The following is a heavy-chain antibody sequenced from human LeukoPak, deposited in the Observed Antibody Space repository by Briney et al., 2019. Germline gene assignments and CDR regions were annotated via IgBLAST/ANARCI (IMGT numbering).Heavy chain of an antibody. CDR1: GFTFSSYS. Sequence: PGGSLRLSCAASGFTFSSYSMNWVRQAPGKGLEWVSSISSSSSYIYYADSVKGRFTISRDNAKNSLYLQMNSLRAEDTPVYYCARDFYDILTGQPWGAFDIWGQGTMVTVSS. J-gene: IGHJ3*02. CDR3: ARDFYDILTGQPWGAFDI. CDR2: ISSSSSYI. D-gene: IGHD3-9*01. V-gene: IGHV3-21*01.